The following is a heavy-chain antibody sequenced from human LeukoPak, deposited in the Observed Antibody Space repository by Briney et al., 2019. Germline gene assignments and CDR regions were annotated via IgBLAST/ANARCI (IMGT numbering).Heavy chain of an antibody. D-gene: IGHD5-12*01. CDR3: AVSNGGYGP. CDR1: AFNFTAYW. V-gene: IGHV3-74*01. Sequence: GGSLRLSCASSAFNFTAYWMHWVRQDPRQGLLWVARINSDGTTTNYADSVKGRFTISRDNAKNTLFLQMNSLRAEDTAVYFCAVSNGGYGPWGQGALATVSS. J-gene: IGHJ5*02. CDR2: INSDGTTT.